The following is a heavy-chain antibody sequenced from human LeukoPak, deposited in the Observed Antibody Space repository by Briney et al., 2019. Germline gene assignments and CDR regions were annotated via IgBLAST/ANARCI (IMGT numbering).Heavy chain of an antibody. D-gene: IGHD6-19*01. V-gene: IGHV1-2*02. CDR1: GYTFTGYY. Sequence: ASVKVSCKASGYTFTGYYMHWVRQAPGQGLEWMGWINPNSGGTNYAQKFQGRVTMTRDTSISTAYMELSRLRSDDTAVYYCARGSSGWYGVWVSHYYYYYMDVWGKGTTVTVSS. J-gene: IGHJ6*03. CDR3: ARGSSGWYGVWVSHYYYYYMDV. CDR2: INPNSGGT.